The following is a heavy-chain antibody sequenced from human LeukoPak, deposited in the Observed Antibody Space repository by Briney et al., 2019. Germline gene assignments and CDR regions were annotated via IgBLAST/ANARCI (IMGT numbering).Heavy chain of an antibody. CDR3: AKRGLAAALFR. V-gene: IGHV3-23*01. J-gene: IGHJ4*02. CDR2: ISGSGGST. CDR1: GFTFSSYA. Sequence: GGSLRLSCAASGFTFSSYAMSWVRQAPRKGLEWVSDISGSGGSTYYADSVKGRFTISRDNSKNTLYLQMNRLRAEDTAVYYCAKRGLAAALFRWGQGTLVTVSS. D-gene: IGHD6-13*01.